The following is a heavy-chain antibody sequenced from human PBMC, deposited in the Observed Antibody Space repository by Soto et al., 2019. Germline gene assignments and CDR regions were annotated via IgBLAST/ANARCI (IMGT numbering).Heavy chain of an antibody. D-gene: IGHD6-13*01. CDR3: ASSYSSSWYRGVNYYYGMDV. V-gene: IGHV4-59*01. CDR2: IYYSGST. J-gene: IGHJ6*02. Sequence: LSLTCTVSGGSISSYYWSWIRQPPGKGLEWIGYIYYSGSTNYNPSLKSRVTISVDTSKNQFSLKLSSVTAADTAVYYCASSYSSSWYRGVNYYYGMDVWGQGTTVTVSS. CDR1: GGSISSYY.